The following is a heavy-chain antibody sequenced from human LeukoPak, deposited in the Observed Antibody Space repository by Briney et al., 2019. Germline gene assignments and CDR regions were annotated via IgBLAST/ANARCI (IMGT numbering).Heavy chain of an antibody. J-gene: IGHJ4*02. CDR1: GGSFSGYY. V-gene: IGHV4-34*01. D-gene: IGHD3-10*01. CDR3: TKGRGI. Sequence: PSETLSLTCAVYGGSFSGYYWSWIRQPPGKGLEWIGEINHSGGTNYNPSLKSRLTISVDTSKNQFSLKLTSVTAADTAVYYCTKGRGIWGQGTLVTVSS. CDR2: INHSGGT.